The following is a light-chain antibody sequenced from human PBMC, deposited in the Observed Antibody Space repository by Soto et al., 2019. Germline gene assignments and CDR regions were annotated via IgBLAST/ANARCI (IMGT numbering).Light chain of an antibody. CDR1: NSDVGGYNY. V-gene: IGLV2-11*01. Sequence: QSALTQPRSVSGSPGQSVTISCTGTNSDVGGYNYVSWYQQHPVKAPKLMIYDVTKRPSGVPDRFSGSKSGNTASLTISGLQAEDLADYYCSSYRTISILVSVGVTKLTVL. J-gene: IGLJ3*02. CDR3: SSYRTISILV. CDR2: DVT.